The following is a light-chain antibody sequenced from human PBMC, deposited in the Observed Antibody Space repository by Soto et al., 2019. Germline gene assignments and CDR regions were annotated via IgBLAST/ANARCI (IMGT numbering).Light chain of an antibody. Sequence: QSALTHPSSLSWSPGQSVTISCTVTSSDVGGYNYVSWYQQHPGKAPKLMIYDVTTRPSGVPDRFSGSKSGNTASLTISGLQAEDEADYYCSSHAGSSVVFGTGAKVTVL. J-gene: IGLJ1*01. CDR3: SSHAGSSVV. CDR1: SSDVGGYNY. CDR2: DVT. V-gene: IGLV2-11*01.